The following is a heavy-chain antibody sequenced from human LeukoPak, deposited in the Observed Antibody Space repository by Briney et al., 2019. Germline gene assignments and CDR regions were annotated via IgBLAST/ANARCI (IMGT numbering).Heavy chain of an antibody. CDR2: ISNDGSRK. CDR3: ARDRAWNYFDY. V-gene: IGHV3-30*03. D-gene: IGHD3-3*01. CDR1: GFTFRSYA. J-gene: IGHJ4*02. Sequence: GGSLRLSCAAAGFTFRSYAMNWVRQGPGKGLEWVAIISNDGSRKYYGHSVEGRFTISRDNSKNTLYLQMDSLRAEDTAVYYCARDRAWNYFDYWGQGTLVTVSS.